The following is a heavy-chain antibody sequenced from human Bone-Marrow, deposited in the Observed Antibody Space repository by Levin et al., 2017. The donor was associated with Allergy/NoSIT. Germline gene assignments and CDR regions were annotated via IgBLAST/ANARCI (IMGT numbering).Heavy chain of an antibody. CDR1: GFTFSSYS. J-gene: IGHJ4*02. V-gene: IGHV3-21*01. Sequence: GGSLRLSCAASGFTFSSYSMNWVRQAPGKGLEWVSSISSSSSYIYYADSVKGRFTISRDNAKNSLYLQMNSLRAEDTAVYYCARERRIAAAGAVDYWGQGTLVTVSS. D-gene: IGHD6-13*01. CDR3: ARERRIAAAGAVDY. CDR2: ISSSSSYI.